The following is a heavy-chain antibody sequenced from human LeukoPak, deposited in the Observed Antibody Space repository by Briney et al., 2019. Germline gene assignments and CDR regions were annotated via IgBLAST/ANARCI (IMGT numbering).Heavy chain of an antibody. D-gene: IGHD6-19*01. CDR1: GYTFTSYA. Sequence: ASVTVSCKASGYTFTSYAMHWVRQAPGQRLEWMGWINAGNGNTKYSQKFQGRVTITRDTSASTAYMELSSLRSEDTAVYYCARDNPAVAATFDPWGQGTLVTVSS. J-gene: IGHJ5*02. V-gene: IGHV1-3*01. CDR3: ARDNPAVAATFDP. CDR2: INAGNGNT.